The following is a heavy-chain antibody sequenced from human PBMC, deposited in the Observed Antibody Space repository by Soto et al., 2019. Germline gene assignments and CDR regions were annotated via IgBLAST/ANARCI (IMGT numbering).Heavy chain of an antibody. CDR2: ISHDGSKK. V-gene: IGHV3-30*03. Sequence: SGGSLRLSCAVSGFTFSSFGMHWVRQAPGKGLEWVAVISHDGSKKYHADSVKGRFTISRDNSKNTLYLQMNSLRTEDTALYYCARVRALDYYYGMDVWGQGTTVTVSS. J-gene: IGHJ6*02. CDR3: ARVRALDYYYGMDV. CDR1: GFTFSSFG.